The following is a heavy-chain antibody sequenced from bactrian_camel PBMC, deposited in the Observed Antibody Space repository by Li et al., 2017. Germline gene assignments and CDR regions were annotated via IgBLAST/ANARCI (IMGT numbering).Heavy chain of an antibody. CDR1: GDTNKDYC. CDR2: MYSGGGSP. D-gene: IGHD3*01. V-gene: IGHV3S63*01. J-gene: IGHJ4*01. Sequence: HVQLVESGGGSAQAGGSLRLSCDGYGDTNKDYCMGWFRQAPGKEREGIAYMYSGGGSPDYADSVKGRFTISRDNAKNTLYLQLNSLKIEDTAVYYCALGSSRQATMTARGKGTQVTVS.